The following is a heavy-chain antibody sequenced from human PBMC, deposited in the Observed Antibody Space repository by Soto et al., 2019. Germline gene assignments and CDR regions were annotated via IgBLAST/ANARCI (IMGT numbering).Heavy chain of an antibody. Sequence: QVQLVESGGGVVQPGRSLRLSCAASGFTFSSYGMHWVRQAPGKGLEWVAVIWYDGSNKYYADSVKGRFTISRDNSKNPLYLQRNSLRAEDTAVYYCARAQKIFGVVRGTMVRGVIDYWGQGTLVTVSS. CDR2: IWYDGSNK. CDR3: ARAQKIFGVVRGTMVRGVIDY. J-gene: IGHJ4*02. CDR1: GFTFSSYG. V-gene: IGHV3-33*01. D-gene: IGHD3-10*01.